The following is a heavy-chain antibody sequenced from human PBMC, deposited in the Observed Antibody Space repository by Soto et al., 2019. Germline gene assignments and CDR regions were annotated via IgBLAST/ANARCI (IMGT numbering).Heavy chain of an antibody. V-gene: IGHV1-69*13. CDR2: IIPIFGTA. CDR3: ARDLAPRIAVAGDAFDI. Sequence: LVKVSCKASGGTFSSYAISWVRQAPGQGLEWMGGIIPIFGTANYAQKFQGRVTITADESTSTAYMELSSLRSEDTAVYYCARDLAPRIAVAGDAFDIWGQGTMVTVSS. J-gene: IGHJ3*02. D-gene: IGHD6-19*01. CDR1: GGTFSSYA.